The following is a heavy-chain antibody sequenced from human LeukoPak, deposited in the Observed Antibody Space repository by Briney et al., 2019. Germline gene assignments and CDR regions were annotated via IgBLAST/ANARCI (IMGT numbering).Heavy chain of an antibody. J-gene: IGHJ4*02. CDR3: ASAPNVDFYDY. CDR2: INHSGST. Sequence: PSETLSLTCAVYGGSFSGYYWSWIRRPPGKGLEWIGEINHSGSTNYNPSLKSRVTISVDTSKNQFSLKLTSVTAADTAVYYCASAPNVDFYDYWGQGTLVTVSS. V-gene: IGHV4-34*01. CDR1: GGSFSGYY.